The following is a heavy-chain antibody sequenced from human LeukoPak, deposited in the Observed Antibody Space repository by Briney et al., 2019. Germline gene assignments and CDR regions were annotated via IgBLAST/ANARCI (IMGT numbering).Heavy chain of an antibody. CDR1: GFTFSSYA. J-gene: IGHJ4*02. CDR3: ARANCGGDCYWIGPDY. CDR2: ISYDGSNK. D-gene: IGHD2-21*02. Sequence: PGRSLRLSCAASGFTFSSYAMHWVRQAPGKGLEWVAVISYDGSNKYYADSVKGRFTISRDNSKNTLYLQMNSLRAEDTAVYYCARANCGGDCYWIGPDYWGQGTLVTVSS. V-gene: IGHV3-30*04.